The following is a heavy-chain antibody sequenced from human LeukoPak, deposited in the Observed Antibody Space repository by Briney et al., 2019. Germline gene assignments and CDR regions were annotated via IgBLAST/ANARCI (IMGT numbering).Heavy chain of an antibody. Sequence: LEWMGWISAYNGNTNYAQKLQGRVTMTTDTSTSTAYMELRSLRSDDTAVYYCSTLTTAGDYWGQGTLVTVSS. CDR2: ISAYNGNT. V-gene: IGHV1-18*01. J-gene: IGHJ4*02. D-gene: IGHD4-17*01. CDR3: STLTTAGDY.